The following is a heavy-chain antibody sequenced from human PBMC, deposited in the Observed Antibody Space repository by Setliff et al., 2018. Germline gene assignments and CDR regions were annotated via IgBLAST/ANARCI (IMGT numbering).Heavy chain of an antibody. Sequence: SETLSLTCTVSGVSFGSGTYYWSWIRQPAGKGLEWIGLIQSTGNTNYNPSLQSRVTISIDTSKNQFSLKMRSVTAADTAMYYYDTSPMGWFDPWGQGILVTVSS. CDR1: GVSFGSGTYY. CDR3: DTSPMGWFDP. V-gene: IGHV4-61*02. D-gene: IGHD1-26*01. CDR2: IQSTGNT. J-gene: IGHJ5*02.